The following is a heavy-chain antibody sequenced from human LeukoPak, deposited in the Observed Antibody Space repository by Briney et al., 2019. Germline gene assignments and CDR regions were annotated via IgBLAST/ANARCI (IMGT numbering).Heavy chain of an antibody. CDR2: IYYSGST. Sequence: SETLSLTCTVSGGSISSYYWSWIRQPPGKGLEWIGYIYYSGSTNYNPSLKSRVTISVDTSKNQFSLKLSSVTAADTAVYYCARGPYCGGDCYEYYYYYYMDVWGKGTTVTISS. D-gene: IGHD2-21*02. J-gene: IGHJ6*03. CDR1: GGSISSYY. V-gene: IGHV4-59*08. CDR3: ARGPYCGGDCYEYYYYYYMDV.